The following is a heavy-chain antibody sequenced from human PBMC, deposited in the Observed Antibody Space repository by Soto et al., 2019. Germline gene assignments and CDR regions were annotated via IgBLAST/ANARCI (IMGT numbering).Heavy chain of an antibody. CDR3: ARDHPTGDYLDY. J-gene: IGHJ4*02. V-gene: IGHV3-53*01. CDR1: GFTVSSNY. D-gene: IGHD4-17*01. CDR2: IYSGGST. Sequence: LRLSCAASGFTVSSNYMSWVRQAPGKGLEWVSVIYSGGSTYYADSVKGRFTISRDNSKNTLYLQMNSLRAEDTAVYYCARDHPTGDYLDYWGQGTLVTVSS.